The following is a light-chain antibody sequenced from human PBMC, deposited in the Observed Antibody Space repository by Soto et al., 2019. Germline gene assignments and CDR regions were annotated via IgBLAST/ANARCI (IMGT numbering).Light chain of an antibody. CDR3: QQHGTSPPYT. Sequence: EIVLTQSPGTLSLSPGERATLSCRASQSVSSSYLAWYQQKPGQAPRLLIYGASSRATGIPDRFSGSGSATDFSLTISRMEPEDFAVYYCQQHGTSPPYTFGQGTQLEIK. CDR1: QSVSSSY. J-gene: IGKJ2*01. V-gene: IGKV3-20*01. CDR2: GAS.